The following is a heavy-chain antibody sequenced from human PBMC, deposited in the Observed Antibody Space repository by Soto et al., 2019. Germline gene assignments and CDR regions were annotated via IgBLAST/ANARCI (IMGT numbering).Heavy chain of an antibody. J-gene: IGHJ4*02. Sequence: ASVKVSCKASGYTFTSYGISWVRQAPGQGLEWMGWISAYNGNTNYAQKLQGRVTMTTDTSTSTAYMELRSLRSDDTAVYYCARVEYSSSSGLADFDYWGQGTLVTVSS. CDR2: ISAYNGNT. V-gene: IGHV1-18*01. CDR1: GYTFTSYG. D-gene: IGHD6-6*01. CDR3: ARVEYSSSSGLADFDY.